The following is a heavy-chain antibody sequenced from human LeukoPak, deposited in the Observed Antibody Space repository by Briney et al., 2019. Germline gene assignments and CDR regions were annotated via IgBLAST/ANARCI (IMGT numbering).Heavy chain of an antibody. CDR3: AREFDYYGSGSYNPRHFDY. J-gene: IGHJ4*02. Sequence: SETLSLTCAVSGYSISSVYYWGWIRQPPGKGLEWLGSLYPSGSTYYNPSLKSRVTISVDPSKNQFSLTLSSVTAADTAVYDWAREFDYYGSGSYNPRHFDYWGQGTLVTVSS. V-gene: IGHV4-38-2*02. CDR2: LYPSGST. CDR1: GYSISSVYY. D-gene: IGHD3-10*01.